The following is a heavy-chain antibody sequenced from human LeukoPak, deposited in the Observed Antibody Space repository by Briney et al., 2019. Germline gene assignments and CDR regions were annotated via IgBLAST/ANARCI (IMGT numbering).Heavy chain of an antibody. V-gene: IGHV3-23*05. CDR1: GFSFSTYS. CDR3: SKDVIPDSGWDLDY. J-gene: IGHJ4*02. Sequence: GGSLRLSCTASGFSFSTYSMTWVRQGPGKGLEWVSSIYNSGSKTFYADSVKGRFTISRDNSKNTLYLQMNSLTAEDTAIYYCSKDVIPDSGWDLDYWGQGTLVTVSS. D-gene: IGHD6-19*01. CDR2: IYNSGSKT.